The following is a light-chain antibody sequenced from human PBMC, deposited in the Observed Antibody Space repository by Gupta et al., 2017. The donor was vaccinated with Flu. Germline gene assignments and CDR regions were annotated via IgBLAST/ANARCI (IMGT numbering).Light chain of an antibody. CDR3: CSYAASSTLV. CDR1: SSDVGGYNY. V-gene: IGLV2-11*01. CDR2: DVT. J-gene: IGLJ2*01. Sequence: ALTQPRSVSGSPGQSVTISCTGTSSDVGGYNYVSWYQQHPGKAPTLMIYDVTERPSGVPDRFSGSKSDNTASLTISGLQAEDEAEYYCCSYAASSTLVFGGGTKLTVL.